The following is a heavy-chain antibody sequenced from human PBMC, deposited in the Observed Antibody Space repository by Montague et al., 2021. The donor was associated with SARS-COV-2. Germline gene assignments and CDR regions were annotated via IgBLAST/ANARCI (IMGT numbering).Heavy chain of an antibody. D-gene: IGHD3-10*01. Sequence: SETPSLTCAVYGGSFSGYYWSWIRQPPGKGLEWIGEINHSGSTNYNPSLKSRVTISGDTSKNQFSLKLSSVTAADTAVYYCARFYHVGMVRGVRRAYYYGMDVWGQGTTVTVSS. CDR2: INHSGST. CDR3: ARFYHVGMVRGVRRAYYYGMDV. J-gene: IGHJ6*02. V-gene: IGHV4-34*01. CDR1: GGSFSGYY.